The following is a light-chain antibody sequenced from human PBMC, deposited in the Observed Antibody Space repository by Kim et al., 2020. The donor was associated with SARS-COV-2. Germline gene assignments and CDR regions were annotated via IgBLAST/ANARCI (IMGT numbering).Light chain of an antibody. V-gene: IGKV3-20*01. J-gene: IGKJ1*01. CDR2: GVS. CDR3: QQYGVSPRT. CDR1: QSVSSPY. Sequence: PGERATLSCRASQSVSSPYLAWYQQKPGQAPRLLIYGVSSRATGIPDRFSGSGSGTDFTLTISRLEPEDFGVYYCQQYGVSPRTFGQGTKV.